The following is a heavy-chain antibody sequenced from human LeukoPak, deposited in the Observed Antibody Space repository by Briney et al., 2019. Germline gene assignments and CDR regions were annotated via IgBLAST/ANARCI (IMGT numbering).Heavy chain of an antibody. V-gene: IGHV4-61*02. CDR2: IYTSGSP. Sequence: PSETLSLTCTVSGGSISSCSYYWSWIRQPAGKGLEGIGRIYTSGSPNYKPSRKIRVTVSVDASKNQFSLKLSSVTAADTAAYYCTKGQLSFDYWGQGTLVTVSS. CDR3: TKGQLSFDY. J-gene: IGHJ4*02. CDR1: GGSISSCSYY. D-gene: IGHD1-1*01.